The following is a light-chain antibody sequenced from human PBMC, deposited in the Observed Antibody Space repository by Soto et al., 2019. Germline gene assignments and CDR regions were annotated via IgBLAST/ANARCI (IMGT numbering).Light chain of an antibody. CDR3: CSYAGSSTYNYV. CDR2: EGN. J-gene: IGLJ1*01. V-gene: IGLV2-23*01. CDR1: SSDVGSYNL. Sequence: QSALTQPASVSGSPGQSITISCTGSSSDVGSYNLVSWYQQHPGKVPKLMIYEGNKRPSGVSTRFSGSNSGNTASLTISGLHAEDEADYYCCSYAGSSTYNYVFGTGTKLTVL.